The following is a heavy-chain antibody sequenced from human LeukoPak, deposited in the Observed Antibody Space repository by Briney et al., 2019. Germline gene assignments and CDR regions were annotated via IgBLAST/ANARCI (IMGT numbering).Heavy chain of an antibody. J-gene: IGHJ6*03. D-gene: IGHD5-24*01. V-gene: IGHV3-7*01. CDR2: IKQDGSEK. CDR1: GFTFSRYW. CDR3: ARDRGGYKPYYMDV. Sequence: SGGSLRLSCAASGFTFSRYWMRWVRQAPGKGLEWVANIKQDGSEKYYVDSVKGRFTISRDNAKNSLYLQMNSLRAEDTAVYYCARDRGGYKPYYMDVWGKGTTVTVSS.